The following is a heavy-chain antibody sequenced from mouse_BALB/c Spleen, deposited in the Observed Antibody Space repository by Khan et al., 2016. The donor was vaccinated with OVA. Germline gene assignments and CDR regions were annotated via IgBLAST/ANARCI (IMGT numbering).Heavy chain of an antibody. CDR3: VRDGAYHRNDGWFAY. Sequence: VQLKQSGAELARPGASVKMSCKASGYTFTSYTIHWIKKRPGQGLEWIGYINPSNGYTNYNQKFKDKATLTTDKSSTTAYLQLGSLTSDDSAVYNCVRDGAYHRNDGWFAYWGQGTLVTVSA. V-gene: IGHV1-4*01. J-gene: IGHJ3*01. D-gene: IGHD2-14*01. CDR2: INPSNGYT. CDR1: GYTFTSYT.